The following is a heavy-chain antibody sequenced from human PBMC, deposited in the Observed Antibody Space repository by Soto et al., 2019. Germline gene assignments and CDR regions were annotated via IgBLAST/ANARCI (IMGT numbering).Heavy chain of an antibody. CDR2: SSFDGTKT. J-gene: IGHJ6*02. CDR1: GFILRSNG. Sequence: QEHLVESGGGVVQPGESLRLSCAASGFILRSNGMHWVRQAPGKGLEWVAVSSFDGTKTYYADSVKGRFTISRDTPNNTLHPPITSLRVKDTAIYYCAKDRGYDYNNGLDVWGQGTTVSVSS. CDR3: AKDRGYDYNNGLDV. V-gene: IGHV3-30*18. D-gene: IGHD5-12*01.